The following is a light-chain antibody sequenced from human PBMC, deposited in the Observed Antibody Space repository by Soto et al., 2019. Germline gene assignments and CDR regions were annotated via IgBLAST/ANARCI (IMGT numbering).Light chain of an antibody. V-gene: IGKV4-1*01. CDR3: QQYASIPRT. CDR1: QSLLSTSNNRDY. Sequence: DIVMTQSPDSLSVSLGEMATISCTSSQSLLSTSNNRDYLAWYRQKAGQPPKLLMYWASTRESGVPDRFSGRGSGTDFTLTISSLKAEDVAVYYCQQYASIPRTFGGGTKVEIK. CDR2: WAS. J-gene: IGKJ4*01.